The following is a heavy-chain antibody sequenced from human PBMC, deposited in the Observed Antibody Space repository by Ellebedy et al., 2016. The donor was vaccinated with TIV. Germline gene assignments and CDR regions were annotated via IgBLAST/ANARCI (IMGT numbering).Heavy chain of an antibody. CDR1: GIAVNRNY. CDR3: SRGIAAVMY. Sequence: GESLKISCAASGIAVNRNYMNWVRQAPGKGLEWVSSITGSSSYMFYADSVKGRFTISRDNAKNSLYLQLNSLRAEDTAVYYCSRGIAAVMYWGQGTLVTVSS. D-gene: IGHD6-13*01. CDR2: ITGSSSYM. V-gene: IGHV3-21*01. J-gene: IGHJ4*02.